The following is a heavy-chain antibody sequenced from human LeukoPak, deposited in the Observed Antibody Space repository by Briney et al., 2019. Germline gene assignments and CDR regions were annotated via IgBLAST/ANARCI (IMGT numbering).Heavy chain of an antibody. CDR2: IYYSGST. CDR3: ARALNWVPYFDL. V-gene: IGHV4-39*07. Sequence: PSETLSLTCTVSGGSISSSSYYWGWIRQPPGKGLEWIGSIYYSGSTYYNPSLKSRVTISVDTSKNQFSLKLSSVTAADTAVYYCARALNWVPYFDLWGRGTLVTVSS. J-gene: IGHJ2*01. D-gene: IGHD7-27*01. CDR1: GGSISSSSYY.